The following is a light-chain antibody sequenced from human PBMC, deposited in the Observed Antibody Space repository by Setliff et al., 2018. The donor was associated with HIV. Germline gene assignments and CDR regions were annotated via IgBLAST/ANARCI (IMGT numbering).Light chain of an antibody. CDR2: EVT. Sequence: LAQPASVSGSPGQSITISCTGTSSDVGGYSYVSWYQQHPGKAPKLIIYEVTNRPSGVSNRFSGSKSGNTASLTVSGLQAEDEADYYCSSYTSSNTSYVFGAGTKGTVL. CDR1: SSDVGGYSY. J-gene: IGLJ1*01. CDR3: SSYTSSNTSYV. V-gene: IGLV2-14*01.